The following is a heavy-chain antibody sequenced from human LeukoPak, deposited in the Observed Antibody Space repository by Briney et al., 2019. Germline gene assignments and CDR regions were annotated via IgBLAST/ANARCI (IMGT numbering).Heavy chain of an antibody. CDR1: GFTFSSYT. CDR2: ISSGSSTT. V-gene: IGHV3-48*01. D-gene: IGHD3-10*01. Sequence: GGSLRLSCAASGFTFSSYTMNWFRQAPGKGLEWISYISSGSSTTYYADSVKGRFTISRDNSKNTLYLQMNSLRAEDTAVYYCAKVSESYGSGSYYYGMDVWGQGTTVTVSS. J-gene: IGHJ6*02. CDR3: AKVSESYGSGSYYYGMDV.